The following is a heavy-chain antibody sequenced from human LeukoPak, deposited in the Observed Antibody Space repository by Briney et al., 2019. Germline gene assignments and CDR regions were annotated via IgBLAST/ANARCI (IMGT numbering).Heavy chain of an antibody. J-gene: IGHJ4*02. CDR3: ARGSLDHNYYDSSGKREGFDY. CDR2: MNPNSGNT. CDR1: GYTFTSYD. V-gene: IGHV1-8*01. Sequence: ASVKVSCKASGYTFTSYDINWVRQATGQGLEWMGWMNPNSGNTGYAQKFQGRVTITTDESTSTAYMELSRLRSEDTAVYYCARGSLDHNYYDSSGKREGFDYWGQGTLVTVAS. D-gene: IGHD3-22*01.